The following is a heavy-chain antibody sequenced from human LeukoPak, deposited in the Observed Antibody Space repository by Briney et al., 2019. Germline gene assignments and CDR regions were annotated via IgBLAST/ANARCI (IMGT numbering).Heavy chain of an antibody. Sequence: PSETLSLTCTASGGSISSYYWSWIRQPPGKGLEWIGYIYYSGNTNYNPSLKSRVTISVDMSKNQFSLKLSSVTAADTAVYYCARHKRYYDFGRFDPWGQGTLVTVSS. CDR1: GGSISSYY. CDR2: IYYSGNT. CDR3: ARHKRYYDFGRFDP. D-gene: IGHD3-3*01. V-gene: IGHV4-59*08. J-gene: IGHJ5*02.